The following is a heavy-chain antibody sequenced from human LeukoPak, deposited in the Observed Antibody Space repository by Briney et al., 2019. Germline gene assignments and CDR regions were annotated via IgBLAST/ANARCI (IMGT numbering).Heavy chain of an antibody. J-gene: IGHJ3*02. V-gene: IGHV5-51*01. CDR3: ARHDSFAGYSSGHNRDAFDI. CDR1: GYSFTSYW. CDR2: IYPGDSDT. Sequence: GKSLKISCKGSGYSFTSYWIGWVRQMPGKGLEWMGIIYPGDSDTRYSPSFQGQVTISADKSISTAYLQWSSLKASDTATYYCARHDSFAGYSSGHNRDAFDIWGQGTMVTVSS. D-gene: IGHD6-19*01.